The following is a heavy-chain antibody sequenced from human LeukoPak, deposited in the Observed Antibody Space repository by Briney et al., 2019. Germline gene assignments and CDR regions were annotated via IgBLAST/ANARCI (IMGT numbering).Heavy chain of an antibody. J-gene: IGHJ4*02. D-gene: IGHD2-15*01. CDR2: VHYSGIT. CDR3: ARGGGTFDF. CDR1: DDSFSNYY. V-gene: IGHV4-59*01. Sequence: SETLSLTCSVSDDSFSNYYWSWIRQPPGKGLEWIGYVHYSGITNYNPSLKSRVTISIDTSKDQFPLKLSSVTAADTAVYYCARGGGTFDFWGQGTLVTVSS.